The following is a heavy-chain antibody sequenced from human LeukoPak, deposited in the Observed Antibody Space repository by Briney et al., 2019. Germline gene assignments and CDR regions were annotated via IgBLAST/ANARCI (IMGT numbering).Heavy chain of an antibody. V-gene: IGHV4-59*01. CDR2: IYYSGSA. CDR1: GGSISNYY. D-gene: IGHD3-10*01. CDR3: ARSYGSGNYSDY. Sequence: SETLSLTCTVSGGSISNYYWSWIRQPPGKGLEWIGYIYYSGSAKYNPSLKSRVTVSVDTSKNQFSLKLSSVTAADTAVYYCARSYGSGNYSDYWGQGTLVTVSS. J-gene: IGHJ4*02.